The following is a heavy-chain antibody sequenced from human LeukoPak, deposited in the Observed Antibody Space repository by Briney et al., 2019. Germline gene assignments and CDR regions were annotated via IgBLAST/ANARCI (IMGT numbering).Heavy chain of an antibody. Sequence: GGSLRLSCAASGFTFSSYTMNWVRQAPGKGLEWVSSISSSSSYIYYADSVKGRFTISRDNAKNSLYLQMNSLRAEDTAVYYCARDPSIAVAGKLDYWGQGTLVTVSS. CDR3: ARDPSIAVAGKLDY. CDR2: ISSSSSYI. V-gene: IGHV3-21*01. D-gene: IGHD6-19*01. J-gene: IGHJ4*02. CDR1: GFTFSSYT.